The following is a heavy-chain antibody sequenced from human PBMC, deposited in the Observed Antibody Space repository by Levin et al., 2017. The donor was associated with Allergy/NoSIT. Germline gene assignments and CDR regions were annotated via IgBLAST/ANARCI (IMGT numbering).Heavy chain of an antibody. D-gene: IGHD2-8*02. CDR2: ISYDGNTK. J-gene: IGHJ4*02. CDR3: ARDQPGGLNEPGVYYFDS. Sequence: PGGSLRLSCAASGFTFRTYAMHWVRQAPGKGLEWVAVISYDGNTKEYADSVRGRFTFSRDNSKNTLYLQMNSLRADDTAVYYCARDQPGGLNEPGVYYFDSWGQGTLVTVSS. CDR1: GFTFRTYA. V-gene: IGHV3-30-3*01.